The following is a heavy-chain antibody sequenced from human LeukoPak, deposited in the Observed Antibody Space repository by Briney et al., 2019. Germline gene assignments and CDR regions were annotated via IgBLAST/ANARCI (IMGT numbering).Heavy chain of an antibody. V-gene: IGHV1-2*02. D-gene: IGHD3-22*01. Sequence: ASVKVSCKASGYTFTGYYMHWVRQAPGQGLEWMGWINPNSGGTNYAQKFQGRVTMTRDTSISTAYMELSRLRSDDTAVYYCATDYYDSSGYYWNCYYYYMDVWGKGTTVTISS. J-gene: IGHJ6*03. CDR3: ATDYYDSSGYYWNCYYYYMDV. CDR1: GYTFTGYY. CDR2: INPNSGGT.